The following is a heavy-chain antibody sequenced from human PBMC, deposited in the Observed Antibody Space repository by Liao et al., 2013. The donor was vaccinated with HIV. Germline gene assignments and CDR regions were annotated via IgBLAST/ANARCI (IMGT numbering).Heavy chain of an antibody. J-gene: IGHJ4*02. D-gene: IGHD2-15*01. Sequence: QLQLQESGPGLVKPSETLSLNCSVSGGSMIRYYWSWIRQTPGKGLEWMGHIYHTGTTNYNPSLNSRVSISIDTSKNQLSLTLRSVTAADTAVYYCTRMNEVVIAASAFDNWGQGTLVTVSS. CDR3: TRMNEVVIAASAFDN. V-gene: IGHV4-59*01. CDR2: IYHTGTT. CDR1: GGSMIRYY.